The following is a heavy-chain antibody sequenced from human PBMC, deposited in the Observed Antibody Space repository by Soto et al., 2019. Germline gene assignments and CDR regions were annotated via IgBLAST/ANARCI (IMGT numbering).Heavy chain of an antibody. Sequence: QVQLVQSGAEVKKPGASVKVSCKASGYTFTSDDINWVRQATGQGLEWMGWMNRNSGNTGYAQKFQGRVTMTWNTSISTAYMERSSLGSEDTAVYYCASERRLGIDGMDVWGQGTTVTVSS. CDR2: MNRNSGNT. V-gene: IGHV1-8*01. D-gene: IGHD7-27*01. CDR3: ASERRLGIDGMDV. CDR1: GYTFTSDD. J-gene: IGHJ6*02.